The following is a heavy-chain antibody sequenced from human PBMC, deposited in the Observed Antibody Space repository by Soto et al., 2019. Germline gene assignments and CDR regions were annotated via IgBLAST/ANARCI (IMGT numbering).Heavy chain of an antibody. D-gene: IGHD3-22*01. Sequence: QVQLVQSGDEVKKPGASVKVSCKISGYTLTELSMHWVRQAPGKGLEWMGGFDPEDGETIYAQKFQGRVTMTEDTSTDTAYMELSSLRSEDTAVYYCATRYYYDSSGYYSFDYWGQGTLVTVSS. J-gene: IGHJ4*02. CDR3: ATRYYYDSSGYYSFDY. CDR2: FDPEDGET. V-gene: IGHV1-24*01. CDR1: GYTLTELS.